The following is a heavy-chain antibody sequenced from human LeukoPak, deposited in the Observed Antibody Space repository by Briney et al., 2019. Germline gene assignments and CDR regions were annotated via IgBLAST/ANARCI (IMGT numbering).Heavy chain of an antibody. J-gene: IGHJ4*02. V-gene: IGHV3-23*01. CDR3: AKDRSSYSSSWPRGVDY. Sequence: PGGSLRLSCAASGFTFSSYAMSWVRQAPGKGLEWVSAISGSGGSTYYADSVKGRFTISRDNSKNTLYLQMNSLRAEDTAVYYCAKDRSSYSSSWPRGVDYWGQGTLVTVSS. CDR2: ISGSGGST. D-gene: IGHD6-13*01. CDR1: GFTFSSYA.